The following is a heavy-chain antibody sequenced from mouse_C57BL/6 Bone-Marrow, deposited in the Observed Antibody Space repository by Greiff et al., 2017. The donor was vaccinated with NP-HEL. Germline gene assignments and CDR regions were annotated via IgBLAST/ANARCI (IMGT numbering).Heavy chain of an antibody. J-gene: IGHJ4*01. V-gene: IGHV2-5*01. CDR2: IWRGGST. CDR1: GFSLTSYG. Sequence: QVQLKESGPGLVQPSQSLSITCTVSGFSLTSYGVHWVRQSPGKGLEWLGVIWRGGSTDYNAAFMSRLSITKDNSKSQVFFKMNSLQADDTAIYYCAKKGGITTVDYYAMDYWGQGTSVTVSS. CDR3: AKKGGITTVDYYAMDY. D-gene: IGHD1-1*01.